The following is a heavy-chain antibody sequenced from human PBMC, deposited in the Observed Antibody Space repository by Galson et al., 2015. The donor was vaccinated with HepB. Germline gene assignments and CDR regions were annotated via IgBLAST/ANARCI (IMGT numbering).Heavy chain of an antibody. CDR1: GFTFSNYA. D-gene: IGHD3-3*01. CDR2: ISFDGSSE. V-gene: IGHV3-30*04. CDR3: ATDSWSGALRLYYHYGMDV. J-gene: IGHJ6*01. Sequence: SLRLSCAASGFTFSNYAMHWVRQAPGRGLEWVAAISFDGSSEYYADSVRGRFTISRDNFKNTLYLRMDSLRVEDTAVYYCATDSWSGALRLYYHYGMDVWSQGTAVTVSS.